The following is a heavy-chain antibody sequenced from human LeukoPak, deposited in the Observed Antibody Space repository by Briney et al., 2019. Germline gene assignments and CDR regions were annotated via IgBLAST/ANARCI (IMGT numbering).Heavy chain of an antibody. CDR2: IIPIFGTA. J-gene: IGHJ4*02. D-gene: IGHD5-18*01. CDR1: GGTFSSYA. Sequence: SVKVSCKASGGTFSSYAISWVRQAPGQGLEWMGGIIPIFGTANYAQKFQGRVTITADKSTSTAYMELSSLRSEDTAVYYCARDQDSYGGLGYDYWGQGTLVTVSS. CDR3: ARDQDSYGGLGYDY. V-gene: IGHV1-69*06.